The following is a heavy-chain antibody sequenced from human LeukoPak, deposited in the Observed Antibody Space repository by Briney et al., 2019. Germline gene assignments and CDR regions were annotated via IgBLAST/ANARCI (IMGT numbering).Heavy chain of an antibody. CDR1: GFTFSSYE. V-gene: IGHV3-48*03. Sequence: QPGGSLRLSCAASGFTFSSYEMNWVRQAPGKGLEWVSYISSSGSTIYYADSVKGRFTISRDNAKNSLYLQMNSLRAEDTAVYYCARDLNSRWFGEVGVFDYWGQGTLVTVSS. D-gene: IGHD3-10*01. CDR2: ISSSGSTI. J-gene: IGHJ4*02. CDR3: ARDLNSRWFGEVGVFDY.